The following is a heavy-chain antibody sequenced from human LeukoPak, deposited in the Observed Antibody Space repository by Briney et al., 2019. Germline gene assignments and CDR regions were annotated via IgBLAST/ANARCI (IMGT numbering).Heavy chain of an antibody. CDR2: INPNSGGT. D-gene: IGHD2-2*01. CDR1: GCTFTGYY. Sequence: GASVKVSRKASGCTFTGYYMHWVRQAPGQGLEWMGRINPNSGGTNYAQKFQGRVTMTRDTSISTAYMELSRLRSDDTAVYYCARDYTSCYDYWGQGTLVTVSS. V-gene: IGHV1-2*06. J-gene: IGHJ4*02. CDR3: ARDYTSCYDY.